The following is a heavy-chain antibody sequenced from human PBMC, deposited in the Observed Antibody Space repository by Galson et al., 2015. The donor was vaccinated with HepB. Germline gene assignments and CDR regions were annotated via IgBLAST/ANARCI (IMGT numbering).Heavy chain of an antibody. CDR2: ISYSGSNK. Sequence: SLRLSCAASGFTFSSYAMHWVRQVPGKGLEWVAVISYSGSNKYYADSVKGRFTISRDNSNTLYLQMNSLRAEDTAVYYCARDWPKGQGQGRTAMVLGYWGQGALVTVSS. CDR1: GFTFSSYA. CDR3: ARDWPKGQGQGRTAMVLGY. J-gene: IGHJ4*02. V-gene: IGHV3-30-3*01. D-gene: IGHD3-10*01.